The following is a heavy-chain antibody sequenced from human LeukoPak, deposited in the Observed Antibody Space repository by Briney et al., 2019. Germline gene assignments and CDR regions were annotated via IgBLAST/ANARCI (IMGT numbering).Heavy chain of an antibody. CDR1: GYTFTSYG. J-gene: IGHJ4*02. Sequence: ASVKVSCKASGYTFTSYGLSWVRQAPGQGLEWMGWVSAYNDNTNYAQKFQGRVTMTTDTSTSTAYMELRSLRSDDTAVYYCARRDCSFTSCFDYWGQGTLVIVSS. D-gene: IGHD2-2*01. CDR3: ARRDCSFTSCFDY. CDR2: VSAYNDNT. V-gene: IGHV1-18*01.